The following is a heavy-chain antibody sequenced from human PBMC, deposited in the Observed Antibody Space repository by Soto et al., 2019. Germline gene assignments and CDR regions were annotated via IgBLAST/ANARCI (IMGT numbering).Heavy chain of an antibody. CDR2: ISWNSGSI. V-gene: IGHV3-9*01. D-gene: IGHD6-19*01. J-gene: IGHJ4*02. Sequence: GGSLRLSCAASGFIFDDYAMHWVRQSPGKGLEWVSGISWNSGSIDYADSVKGRFTISRDNAKNSLYLQMNSLRVEDTALYYCAKDSRIAVTGRRMIGQDFDYWGQGTLVTVSS. CDR3: AKDSRIAVTGRRMIGQDFDY. CDR1: GFIFDDYA.